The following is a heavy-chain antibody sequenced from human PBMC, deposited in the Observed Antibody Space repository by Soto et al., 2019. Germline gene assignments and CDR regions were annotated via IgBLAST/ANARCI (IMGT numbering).Heavy chain of an antibody. Sequence: QLQLQESGSGLVKPSQTLSLTCAVSGGSISSGGYSWSWIRQPPGKGLEWIGYIYHSGSTHYNPSLHSRVTLSVARSKHHFSLTLSSVTAADTAVYYCAAGGGLPRYYWGQGTLVTVSS. D-gene: IGHD1-26*01. CDR3: AAGGGLPRYY. J-gene: IGHJ4*02. V-gene: IGHV4-30-2*01. CDR1: GGSISSGGYS. CDR2: IYHSGST.